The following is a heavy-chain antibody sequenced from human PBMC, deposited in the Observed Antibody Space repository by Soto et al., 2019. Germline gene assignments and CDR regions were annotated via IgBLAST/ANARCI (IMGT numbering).Heavy chain of an antibody. Sequence: ASVKVSCKASGYTFTSYDINWVRQATGQGLEWMGWMNPNSGNTGYAQKFQGRVTMTRNTSISTAYMELSSLRSEDTAVYYCARAYYSSSWPPYYYYGMDVWGQGTTVTVSS. CDR2: MNPNSGNT. CDR1: GYTFTSYD. CDR3: ARAYYSSSWPPYYYYGMDV. V-gene: IGHV1-8*01. J-gene: IGHJ6*02. D-gene: IGHD6-13*01.